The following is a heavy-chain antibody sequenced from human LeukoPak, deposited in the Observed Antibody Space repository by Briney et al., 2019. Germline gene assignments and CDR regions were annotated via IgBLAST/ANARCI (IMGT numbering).Heavy chain of an antibody. J-gene: IGHJ6*02. CDR3: ARESVTPLYYYYGMDV. CDR1: GFTVSSNY. D-gene: IGHD4-17*01. CDR2: IYSGGST. V-gene: IGHV3-53*04. Sequence: GGSLRLSCAASGFTVSSNYMSWVRQAPGKGLEWVSVIYSGGSTYYADSVKGRFTISRHNSKNTLYLQMNSLRAEDTAVYYRARESVTPLYYYYGMDVWGQGTTVTVSS.